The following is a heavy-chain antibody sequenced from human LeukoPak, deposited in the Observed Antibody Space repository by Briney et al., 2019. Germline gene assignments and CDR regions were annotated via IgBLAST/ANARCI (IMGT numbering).Heavy chain of an antibody. CDR1: GYTFTSYG. V-gene: IGHV1-18*01. CDR2: ISAYNGNT. Sequence: ASVKVSCKASGYTFTSYGISWVRQAPGQGLEWMGWISAYNGNTNYAQKLQGRVTMTTDTSTSTACMELRSLRSDDTAVYYCARMVLRYFDWLLDYYGMDVWGQGTTVTVSS. CDR3: ARMVLRYFDWLLDYYGMDV. J-gene: IGHJ6*02. D-gene: IGHD3-9*01.